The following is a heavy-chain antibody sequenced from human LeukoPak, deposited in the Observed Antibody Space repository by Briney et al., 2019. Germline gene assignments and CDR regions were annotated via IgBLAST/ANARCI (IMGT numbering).Heavy chain of an antibody. V-gene: IGHV4-59*01. J-gene: IGHJ5*02. CDR2: IYYSGST. D-gene: IGHD4-17*01. Sequence: SETLSLTCTVSGGSISSYYWSWIRQPPGKGLEWIGYIYYSGSTNYNPSLKSRVTISVDTSKNQFSLKLSSVTAADTAVYYCARDRGDYSWFDPWGQGTLVIVSS. CDR1: GGSISSYY. CDR3: ARDRGDYSWFDP.